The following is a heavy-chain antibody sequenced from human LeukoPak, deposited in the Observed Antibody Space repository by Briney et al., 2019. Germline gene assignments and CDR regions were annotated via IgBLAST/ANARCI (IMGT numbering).Heavy chain of an antibody. Sequence: GESLKISCKGSGYRFTNYWIGWVRQMPGKGLELMGSIYPGDSDIRYSPSFQGQVTISADKSFTPAYLQWRSLKASDTAIYYCTRQGVYYSDSSAFYYWGQGTRVTVSS. D-gene: IGHD3-22*01. CDR1: GYRFTNYW. CDR3: TRQGVYYSDSSAFYY. CDR2: IYPGDSDI. J-gene: IGHJ4*02. V-gene: IGHV5-51*01.